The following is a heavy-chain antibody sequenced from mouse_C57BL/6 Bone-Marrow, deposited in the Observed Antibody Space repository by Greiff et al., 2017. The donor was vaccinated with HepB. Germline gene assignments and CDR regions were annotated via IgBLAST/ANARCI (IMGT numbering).Heavy chain of an antibody. CDR3: ARGGQLRDY. D-gene: IGHD3-2*02. CDR1: GYSFTSGYY. Sequence: EVKLMESGPGLVKPSQSLSLTCSFTGYSFTSGYYWNWIRQFLGNKLEWMGYISYDGSNNYNPSLKNRISITRDTSKNQFFLKLNSVTTEDTATYYCARGGQLRDYWGQGTSITISS. J-gene: IGHJ4*01. V-gene: IGHV3-6*01. CDR2: ISYDGSN.